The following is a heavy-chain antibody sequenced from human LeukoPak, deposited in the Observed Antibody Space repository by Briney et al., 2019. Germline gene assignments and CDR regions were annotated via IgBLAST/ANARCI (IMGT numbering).Heavy chain of an antibody. Sequence: GGSLRLSCTAYGFIFSIYSMHRVRQTPDKGLEWVAVIGSDGNPNDYADSDKARFTISRDNTDNTLSLQMNSLRVEDTAIYYCARENSFRGTRAFDSWGQGTLVTVSS. CDR3: ARENSFRGTRAFDS. J-gene: IGHJ4*02. CDR1: GFIFSIYS. CDR2: IGSDGNPN. D-gene: IGHD3-10*01. V-gene: IGHV3-33*01.